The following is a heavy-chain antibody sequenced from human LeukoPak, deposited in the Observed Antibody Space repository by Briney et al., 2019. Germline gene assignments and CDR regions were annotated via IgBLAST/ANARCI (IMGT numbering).Heavy chain of an antibody. Sequence: AETLSLTCAVYGGSFSGYYWSWIRQLPGKGLEWIGYIYYSGSTNYNPSLKSRVTISVDTSKNQFSLKLSSVTAADTAVYYCAXXXXXSYYRLDFDYWGQGTLVTVSS. V-gene: IGHV4-59*01. J-gene: IGHJ4*02. CDR1: GGSFSGYY. CDR3: AXXXXXSYYRLDFDY. CDR2: IYYSGST. D-gene: IGHD1-26*01.